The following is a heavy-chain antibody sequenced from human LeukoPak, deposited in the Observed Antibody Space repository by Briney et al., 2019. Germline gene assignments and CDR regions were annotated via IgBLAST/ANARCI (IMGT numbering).Heavy chain of an antibody. CDR3: ARGLKYYYDSSGPNWFDP. CDR1: GGSISSYY. D-gene: IGHD3-22*01. V-gene: IGHV4-59*01. CDR2: IYYSGST. Sequence: SETLSLTCTVSGGSISSYYWSWIRQPPGKGLEWIGYIYYSGSTNYNPSLKSRVTISVDTSKNQFSLKLSSVTAADTAVYYCARGLKYYYDSSGPNWFDPWGQGTLVTVSS. J-gene: IGHJ5*02.